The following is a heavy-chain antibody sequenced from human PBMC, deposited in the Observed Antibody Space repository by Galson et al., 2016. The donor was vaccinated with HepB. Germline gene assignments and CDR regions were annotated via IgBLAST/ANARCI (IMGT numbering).Heavy chain of an antibody. J-gene: IGHJ4*02. Sequence: SETLSLTCDVSGGAVSSGGAYWSWVRQPPGKGLDWIGYIHSTGRTNYNPSLQSPVTISLGTSKNQFSLDLTSVTAADTAVYYCASSPLGRYLDYWGQGTLVTVSS. V-gene: IGHV4-61*08. CDR1: GGAVSSGGAY. CDR2: IHSTGRT. D-gene: IGHD3-16*01. CDR3: ASSPLGRYLDY.